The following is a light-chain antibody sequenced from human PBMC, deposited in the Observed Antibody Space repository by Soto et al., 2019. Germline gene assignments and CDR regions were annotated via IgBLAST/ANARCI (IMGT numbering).Light chain of an antibody. CDR3: LQRSGWPWT. J-gene: IGKJ1*01. Sequence: EIVLTQSPATLSLSPGERATLSCRASQSVSSYLAWYQRKPGQAPRLLIYDASNRATDIPARFSGSGSGTDFTLTISSLEPEDFAVYYCLQRSGWPWTFGQGTKVEIK. V-gene: IGKV3-11*01. CDR1: QSVSSY. CDR2: DAS.